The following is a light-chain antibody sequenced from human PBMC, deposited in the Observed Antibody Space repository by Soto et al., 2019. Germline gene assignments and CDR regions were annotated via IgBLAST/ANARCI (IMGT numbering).Light chain of an antibody. CDR1: SSDVGGYNY. Sequence: QSALTQPASVSGSPGQSITISCTGTSSDVGGYNYVSWYQQQPGKAPKLMIYDVSNRPSGVSNRFSGSKSGNTASLTISGLQAEDEADYYCSSYTSSSTRGVVFGGGTKLTVL. V-gene: IGLV2-14*01. J-gene: IGLJ2*01. CDR2: DVS. CDR3: SSYTSSSTRGVV.